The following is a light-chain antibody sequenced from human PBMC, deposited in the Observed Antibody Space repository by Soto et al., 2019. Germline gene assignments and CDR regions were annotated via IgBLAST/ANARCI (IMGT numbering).Light chain of an antibody. CDR2: TAS. Sequence: DIQMTQSPSTLSASVGDRVTITCRASESIDDWLAWYQQKPGKAPKLLIYTASSLQSGVPSRFSGSGSGTEFTFTISSLQPDDFATYYCQQYHRYITFGPGTRLEIK. CDR1: ESIDDW. J-gene: IGKJ5*01. CDR3: QQYHRYIT. V-gene: IGKV1-5*03.